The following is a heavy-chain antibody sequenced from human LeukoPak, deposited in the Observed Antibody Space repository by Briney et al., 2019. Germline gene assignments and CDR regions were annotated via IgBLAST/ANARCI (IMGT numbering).Heavy chain of an antibody. CDR1: GFTFSSYA. J-gene: IGHJ4*02. V-gene: IGHV3-30-3*01. D-gene: IGHD3-3*01. CDR3: ARGQDYDFWSGPPQFDY. Sequence: GRSLRLSCAASGFTFSSYAMHWVRQAAGKGLEWVAVISYDGSNKYYADSVKGRFTISRDNSKNTLYLQMNSLRAEDTAVYYCARGQDYDFWSGPPQFDYWGQGTLVTVSS. CDR2: ISYDGSNK.